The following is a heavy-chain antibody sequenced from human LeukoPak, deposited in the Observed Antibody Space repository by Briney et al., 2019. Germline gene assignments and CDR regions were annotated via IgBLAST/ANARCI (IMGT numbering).Heavy chain of an antibody. Sequence: SSETLSLTCAVSGYSISSGYYWGWIRQPPGKGLEWIGSIYHSGSTYYNPSLKSRVTISVDTSKNQFSLKLSSVTAADTAVYYYSRKRWFGELFLFDYWGQGTLVTVSS. D-gene: IGHD3-10*01. J-gene: IGHJ4*02. CDR1: GYSISSGYY. CDR2: IYHSGST. V-gene: IGHV4-38-2*01. CDR3: SRKRWFGELFLFDY.